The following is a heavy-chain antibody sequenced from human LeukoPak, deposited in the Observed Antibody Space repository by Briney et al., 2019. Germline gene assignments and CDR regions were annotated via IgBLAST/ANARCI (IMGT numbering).Heavy chain of an antibody. CDR3: ASLGGSYLDY. Sequence: SETLSLTCTVSSASISSYFWTWIRPPPGKGLEWIGNIYYSGSTNHSPSLKSRLTMSVDTSNNQASLKRTSVTAADTAVYYCASLGGSYLDYWGQGTLVSVSS. D-gene: IGHD3-10*01. J-gene: IGHJ4*02. CDR1: SASISSYF. CDR2: IYYSGST. V-gene: IGHV4-59*01.